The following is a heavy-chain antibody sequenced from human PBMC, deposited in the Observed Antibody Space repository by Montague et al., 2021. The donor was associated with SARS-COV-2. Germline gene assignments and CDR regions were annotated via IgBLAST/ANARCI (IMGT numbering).Heavy chain of an antibody. CDR3: ARGGGYSYGALDY. CDR2: INHSGST. D-gene: IGHD5-18*01. J-gene: IGHJ4*02. CDR1: GGSFSGYY. V-gene: IGHV4-34*01. Sequence: SETLSLTCVVYGGSFSGYYWSWIRQPPGKGPEWIGEINHSGSTNYNPSLKSRVTISVDTSKKQSSLRLNSVTAADTAVYYCARGGGYSYGALDYWGQGTLVTVSS.